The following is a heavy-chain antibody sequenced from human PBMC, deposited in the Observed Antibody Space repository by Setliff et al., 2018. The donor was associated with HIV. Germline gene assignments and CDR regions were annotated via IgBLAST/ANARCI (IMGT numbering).Heavy chain of an antibody. D-gene: IGHD3-10*01. J-gene: IGHJ4*02. CDR2: IHHTGAT. CDR1: GYSIGTGYH. CDR3: ATYGSGSALEY. V-gene: IGHV4-38-2*01. Sequence: SETLSLTCVVSGYSIGTGYHWAWIRQSPGKGLEWIANIHHTGATYYSPSLKSRATISMDKSNNHFSLDLTSVTATDTAMYYCATYGSGSALEYWGQGTLVT.